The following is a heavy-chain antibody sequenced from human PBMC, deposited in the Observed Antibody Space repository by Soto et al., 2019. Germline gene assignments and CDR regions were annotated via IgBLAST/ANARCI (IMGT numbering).Heavy chain of an antibody. J-gene: IGHJ3*02. V-gene: IGHV3-7*01. CDR2: INPAGNVQ. CDR3: ATANTPYAFDM. Sequence: VQLVESGGGLVQPGESLRLSCAASGLTFSISWMTWVRQAPGEGLEWVSNINPAGNVQQYADSVKERFTISSDNAKNSLFLQMSGLRVEATAVSYLATANTPYAFDMWGQGTMVTVSS. CDR1: GLTFSISW.